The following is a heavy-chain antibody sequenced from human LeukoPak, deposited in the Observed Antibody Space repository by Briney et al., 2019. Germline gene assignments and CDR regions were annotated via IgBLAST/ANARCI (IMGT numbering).Heavy chain of an antibody. CDR1: GFTFSSYA. J-gene: IGHJ4*02. CDR3: VKDASLSRSRYSGYDVPPSSFDY. V-gene: IGHV3-64D*06. D-gene: IGHD5-12*01. CDR2: ISSNGGST. Sequence: GGSLRLSCSASGFTFSSYAMHWVRQAPGKGLEYVSAISSNGGSTYYADSVKGRFTISRDNSKNTLYLQMSSLRAEDTAVYYCVKDASLSRSRYSGYDVPPSSFDYWGQGTLVTVSS.